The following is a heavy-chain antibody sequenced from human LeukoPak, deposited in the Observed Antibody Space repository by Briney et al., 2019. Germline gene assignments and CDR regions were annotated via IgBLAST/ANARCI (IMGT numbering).Heavy chain of an antibody. CDR2: ISYDGSNK. CDR1: GFTFSSYG. CDR3: AKPMVAGAYYFDY. J-gene: IGHJ4*02. D-gene: IGHD2-15*01. Sequence: GGSLRLSCAASGFTFSSYGMHWVRQAPGKGQDWEAVISYDGSNKYYADSVKGRFTISRDNSKNTLYLQMNSLRAEDTAVYYCAKPMVAGAYYFDYWGQGTLVTVSS. V-gene: IGHV3-30*18.